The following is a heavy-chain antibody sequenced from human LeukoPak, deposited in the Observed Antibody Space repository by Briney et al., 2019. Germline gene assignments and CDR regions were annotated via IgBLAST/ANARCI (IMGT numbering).Heavy chain of an antibody. CDR2: INHSGSN. J-gene: IGHJ4*02. CDR3: ARGQYRRDY. Sequence: PSETLSLTCAVDGGSFSGHYWSWLRQPPGKGREWIGEINHSGSNNYNPSLRSRVTISVDTSKNHFSLKLRSVPAADTGVYYCARGQYRRDYWGQGTLVTVSS. V-gene: IGHV4-34*01. CDR1: GGSFSGHY. D-gene: IGHD2-2*01.